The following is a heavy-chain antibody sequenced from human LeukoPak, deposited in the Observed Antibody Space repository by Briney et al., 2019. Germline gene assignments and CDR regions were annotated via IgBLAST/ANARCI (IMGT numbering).Heavy chain of an antibody. CDR3: ARDPYSGSYGNYYYYFMDV. CDR1: RFSFSSYN. V-gene: IGHV3-21*01. J-gene: IGHJ6*03. Sequence: NPGGSLRLSCAASRFSFSSYNMNWVRQAPGKGLEWVSSITSGSSYIYYADSVKGRFTISRDNAKNSLYLQMNSLRAEDTAVYYCARDPYSGSYGNYYYYFMDVWGKGTTVTISS. CDR2: ITSGSSYI. D-gene: IGHD1-26*01.